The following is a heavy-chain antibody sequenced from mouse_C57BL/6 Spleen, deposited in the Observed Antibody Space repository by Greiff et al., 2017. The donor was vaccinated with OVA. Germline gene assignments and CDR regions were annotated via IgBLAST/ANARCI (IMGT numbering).Heavy chain of an antibody. D-gene: IGHD4-1*01. J-gene: IGHJ3*01. CDR1: GYTFTEYP. Sequence: QVHVKQSGAELVKPGASVKLSCKASGYTFTEYPIHWVKQRSGQGLEWIGWFYPGSGSIKYNEKFKDKATLTANKSSSTVYMELSRLTSEDSAVYFCARHVLGRAWFAYWGQGTLVTVSA. CDR2: FYPGSGSI. V-gene: IGHV1-62-2*01. CDR3: ARHVLGRAWFAY.